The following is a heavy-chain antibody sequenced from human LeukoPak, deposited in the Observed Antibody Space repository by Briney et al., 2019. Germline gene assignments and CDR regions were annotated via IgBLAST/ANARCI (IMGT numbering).Heavy chain of an antibody. CDR3: ARDRVTGTTRLFDP. Sequence: ASVKVSCKAYGYTFTTYGISWVRQAPGQGLEWMGWISAYNGNTNSAQKFQGRVTMTTDTSTSTAYMEPRSLRSDDTAVYYCARDRVTGTTRLFDPWGQGTLVTVSS. V-gene: IGHV1-18*01. CDR1: GYTFTTYG. J-gene: IGHJ5*02. D-gene: IGHD1-7*01. CDR2: ISAYNGNT.